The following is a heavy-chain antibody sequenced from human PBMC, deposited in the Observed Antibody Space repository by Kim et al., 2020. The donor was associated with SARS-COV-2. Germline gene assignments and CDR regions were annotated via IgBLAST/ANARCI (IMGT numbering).Heavy chain of an antibody. J-gene: IGHJ5*02. Sequence: GGSLRLSCAASGFTFSSYAMHWVRQAPGKGLEWVAVIWYDGSNKYYADSVKGRFTISRDNSKNTLYLQMNSLRAEDTAVYYCAKDLKQQLVIEGYNWFDPWGQGTLVTVSS. D-gene: IGHD6-13*01. V-gene: IGHV3-33*06. CDR3: AKDLKQQLVIEGYNWFDP. CDR1: GFTFSSYA. CDR2: IWYDGSNK.